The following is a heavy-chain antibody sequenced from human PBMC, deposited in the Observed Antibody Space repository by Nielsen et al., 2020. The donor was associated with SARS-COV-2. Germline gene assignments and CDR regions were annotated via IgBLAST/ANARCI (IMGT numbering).Heavy chain of an antibody. CDR1: GYTFTTYG. CDR2: IIPILGIA. V-gene: IGHV1-69*04. CDR3: ARAYCSSTNCYEFDY. Sequence: SVKVSCKASGYTFTTYGFSWVRQAPGQGLEWMGRIIPILGIANYAQKFQGRVTITADKSTSTAYMELSSLRSEDTAVYYCARAYCSSTNCYEFDYWGQGTLVTVSS. J-gene: IGHJ4*02. D-gene: IGHD2-2*01.